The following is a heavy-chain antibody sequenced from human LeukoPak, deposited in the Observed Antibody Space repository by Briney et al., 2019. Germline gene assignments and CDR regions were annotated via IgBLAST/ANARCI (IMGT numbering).Heavy chain of an antibody. D-gene: IGHD4-17*01. CDR2: IWYDGSNK. Sequence: QPGGPLRLSCAASGFTFSSYAMHWVRQAPGKGLEWVAVIWYDGSNKYYADSVKGRFTISRDNSKNTLYLQMNSLRAEDTAVYYCARDILYGDYSIGLVDYWGQGTLVTVSS. J-gene: IGHJ4*02. V-gene: IGHV3-33*01. CDR1: GFTFSSYA. CDR3: ARDILYGDYSIGLVDY.